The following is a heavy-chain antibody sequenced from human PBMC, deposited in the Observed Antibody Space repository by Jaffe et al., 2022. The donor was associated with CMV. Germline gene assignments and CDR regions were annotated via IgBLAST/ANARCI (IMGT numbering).Heavy chain of an antibody. CDR1: GFSFNNYA. J-gene: IGHJ5*02. CDR2: ISGSGDKT. D-gene: IGHD4-4*01. Sequence: EVQLVVSGGGLVQPGGSLRLSCAASGFSFNNYAMSWVRQAPGKGLEWVSGISGSGDKTYYADSVEGRFTISRDSSTDTLFMQMTSLRVEDTAVYYCTKDWDGHSNLAWGSWGQGPLVTVSS. V-gene: IGHV3-23*04. CDR3: TKDWDGHSNLAWGS.